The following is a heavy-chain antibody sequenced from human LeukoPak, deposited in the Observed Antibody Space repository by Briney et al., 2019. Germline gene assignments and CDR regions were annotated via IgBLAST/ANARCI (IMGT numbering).Heavy chain of an antibody. CDR1: GYTLTGHY. V-gene: IGHV1-2*02. J-gene: IGHJ3*02. Sequence: GAAVPVSCQASGYTLTGHYMHWVRLAPGQGLEWVGWINPKNGGSNHPQKLQRRDTMTRDRSHIPAYMELNTLTSDDTALYYVSRDGLYFSDSSGYRRYYFDIWGQGTMVTVSS. CDR3: SRDGLYFSDSSGYRRYYFDI. D-gene: IGHD3-22*01. CDR2: INPKNGGS.